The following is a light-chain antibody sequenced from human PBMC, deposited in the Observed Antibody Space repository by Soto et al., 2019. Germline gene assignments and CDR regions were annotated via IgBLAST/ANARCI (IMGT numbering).Light chain of an antibody. Sequence: EIVLTQSPATLSLSPGERATLSCRASQSVSSYLAWYQQKPGRAPRLLIYGASSRATGIPDRFSGSGSGTDFTLTISRLEPEDFAVYYCQQYGSSPRTFGQGTRLEIK. CDR3: QQYGSSPRT. CDR1: QSVSSY. CDR2: GAS. J-gene: IGKJ5*01. V-gene: IGKV3-20*01.